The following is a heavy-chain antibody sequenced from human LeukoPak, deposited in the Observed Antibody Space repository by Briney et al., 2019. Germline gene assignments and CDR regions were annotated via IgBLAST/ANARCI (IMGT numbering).Heavy chain of an antibody. V-gene: IGHV1-69*04. CDR1: GGTFSSYA. CDR3: ARDGKYYDFWSGSWFDP. Sequence: GASVKVSCKASGGTFSSYAISWVRQAPGQGLEWMGMIMAILGKANCAQKFQRRVTITADKSTSTAYMELSSLRTEDTAVYYCARDGKYYDFWSGSWFDPWGQGTLVTVSS. J-gene: IGHJ5*02. D-gene: IGHD3-3*01. CDR2: IMAILGKA.